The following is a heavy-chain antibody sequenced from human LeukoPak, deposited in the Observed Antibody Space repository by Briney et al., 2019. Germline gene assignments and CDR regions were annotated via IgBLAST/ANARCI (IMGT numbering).Heavy chain of an antibody. Sequence: GGSLRLSCAASGFTFSSYSMNWVRQAPGKGLEWVSSISSSSSYIYYADSVKGRFTISRDNAKNSLYLQMNSLRAEDTAVYYCARVKTGYFDWLLSLDYWGQGTLVTVSS. CDR3: ARVKTGYFDWLLSLDY. V-gene: IGHV3-21*01. J-gene: IGHJ4*02. CDR1: GFTFSSYS. D-gene: IGHD3-9*01. CDR2: ISSSSSYI.